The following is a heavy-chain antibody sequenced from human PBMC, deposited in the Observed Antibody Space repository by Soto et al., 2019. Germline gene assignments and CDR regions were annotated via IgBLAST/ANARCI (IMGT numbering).Heavy chain of an antibody. V-gene: IGHV1-8*01. CDR2: MNPNSGNT. CDR3: SRRVLGYYYYYMDV. Sequence: ASVKVSCKASGYTFTSYDINWVRQATGQGLEWMGWMNPNSGNTGYAQKFQGRVTMTRNTSISTAYMELSSLRSEDTAVYYCSRRVLGYYYYYMDVWGKGTTVTVSS. J-gene: IGHJ6*03. CDR1: GYTFTSYD. D-gene: IGHD3-10*02.